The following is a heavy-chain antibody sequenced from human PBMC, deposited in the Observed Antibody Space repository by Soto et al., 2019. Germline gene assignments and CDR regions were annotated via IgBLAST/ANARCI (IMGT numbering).Heavy chain of an antibody. J-gene: IGHJ5*02. Sequence: GESLKISCKGSGYSFTSYWISWVRQMPGKGLEWMGRIDPSDSYTNYSPSIQGHVTISVDKSINTAYLQWSSLKASDPAMYYCARRGAKFGELLAFTDNCFDPWGQGTLVTVSS. CDR3: ARRGAKFGELLAFTDNCFDP. CDR2: IDPSDSYT. D-gene: IGHD3-10*01. V-gene: IGHV5-10-1*01. CDR1: GYSFTSYW.